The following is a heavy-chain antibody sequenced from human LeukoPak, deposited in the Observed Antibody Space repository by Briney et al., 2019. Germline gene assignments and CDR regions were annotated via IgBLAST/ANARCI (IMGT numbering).Heavy chain of an antibody. V-gene: IGHV3-23*01. CDR1: GFTFSSFV. CDR3: AKDYVGQVPDAFDI. J-gene: IGHJ3*02. CDR2: ISSSGDST. D-gene: IGHD1-26*01. Sequence: PGGSLRLFCAASGFTFSSFVMSWVRQAPGKGLEWVSAISSSGDSTYYADSVKGRFTISRDNSKNTLYVHMNSLRAEDTAIYYCAKDYVGQVPDAFDIWGQGTMVTVSS.